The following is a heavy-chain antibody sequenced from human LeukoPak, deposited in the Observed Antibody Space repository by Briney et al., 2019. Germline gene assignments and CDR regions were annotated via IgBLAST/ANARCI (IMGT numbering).Heavy chain of an antibody. J-gene: IGHJ4*02. V-gene: IGHV4-61*02. CDR3: ARSNGLSGLDS. CDR1: GVSISSGLYF. CDR2: VFNHGYT. Sequence: PSQTLSLTCNVSGVSISSGLYFYTWIRQAAGQGLQWIGCVFNHGYTDYSPSFRRRVTISVETSKSQFSLRLTSTTAADTVFYYGARSNGLSGLDSGGQGTLVTVSS. D-gene: IGHD6-19*01.